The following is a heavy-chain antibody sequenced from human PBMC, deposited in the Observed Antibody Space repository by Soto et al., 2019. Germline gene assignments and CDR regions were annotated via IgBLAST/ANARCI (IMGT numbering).Heavy chain of an antibody. CDR2: ISWNSGSI. V-gene: IGHV3-9*01. CDR3: AKYGYSRYDSYYYGMDV. D-gene: IGHD5-12*01. CDR1: GFTFDDYA. J-gene: IGHJ6*02. Sequence: GGSLRLSCAASGFTFDDYAMHWVRQAPGKGLEWVSGISWNSGSIGYADSVKGRFTISRDNAKNSLYLQMNSLRAEDTALYYCAKYGYSRYDSYYYGMDVWGQGTTVTVSS.